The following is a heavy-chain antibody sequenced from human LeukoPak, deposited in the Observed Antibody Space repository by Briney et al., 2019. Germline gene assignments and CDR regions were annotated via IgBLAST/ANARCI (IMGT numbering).Heavy chain of an antibody. V-gene: IGHV1-69*04. Sequence: SVKVSCTASGGTFTSYAISWVRQAPGQGLEWMGRIIPIFGIANYAQKFQGRVTITADKSTSTAYMELSSLRSEDTAVCYCASSGGSGSYIFYYYYGMDVWGQGTTVTVSS. J-gene: IGHJ6*02. D-gene: IGHD3-10*01. CDR2: IIPIFGIA. CDR3: ASSGGSGSYIFYYYYGMDV. CDR1: GGTFTSYA.